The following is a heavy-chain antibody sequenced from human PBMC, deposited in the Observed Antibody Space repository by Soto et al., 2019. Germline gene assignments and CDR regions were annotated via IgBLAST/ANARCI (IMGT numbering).Heavy chain of an antibody. J-gene: IGHJ3*02. CDR1: GYTFTSYG. V-gene: IGHV1-18*01. Sequence: ASVKVSCKASGYTFTSYGISWVRQAPGQGLEWMGWISAYNGNTNYAQKLQGRVTMTTDTSTSTAYMELRSLRSDDTAVYYCARDLSTPYNWNDVSRAFDIWGQGTMVTVSS. D-gene: IGHD1-20*01. CDR3: ARDLSTPYNWNDVSRAFDI. CDR2: ISAYNGNT.